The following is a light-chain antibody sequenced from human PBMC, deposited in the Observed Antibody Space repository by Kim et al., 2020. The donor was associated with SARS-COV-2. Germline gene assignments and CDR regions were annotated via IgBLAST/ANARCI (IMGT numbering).Light chain of an antibody. J-gene: IGKJ2*01. Sequence: GAPREKGTLPRQASRAGYRNLAWDQQKPGPAPRLLIYGASTRATDIPTRVSGSGAGTEFTLNLSNLQSEEFAGYYCQQYNHWPPYTLGQGTKLEI. CDR1: RAGYRN. V-gene: IGKV3-15*01. CDR2: GAS. CDR3: QQYNHWPPYT.